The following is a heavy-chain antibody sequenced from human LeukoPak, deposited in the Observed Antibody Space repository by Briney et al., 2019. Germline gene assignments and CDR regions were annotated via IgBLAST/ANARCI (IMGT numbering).Heavy chain of an antibody. CDR1: GFTFSSYA. CDR3: ARDPQDIVVVVAAKGGYYYGMDV. D-gene: IGHD2-15*01. CDR2: ISYDGSNK. Sequence: GRSLRLSCAASGFTFSSYAMHWVRQAPGKGLEWGAVISYDGSNKYYADSVKGRVTISRDNSKNTLYLQMNSLRAEDTAVYYCARDPQDIVVVVAAKGGYYYGMDVWGQGTTVTVSS. V-gene: IGHV3-30-3*01. J-gene: IGHJ6*02.